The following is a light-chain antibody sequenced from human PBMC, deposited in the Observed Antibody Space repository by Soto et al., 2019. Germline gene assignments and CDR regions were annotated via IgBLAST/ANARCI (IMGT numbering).Light chain of an antibody. CDR1: QGISDY. V-gene: IGKV1-27*01. J-gene: IGKJ4*01. Sequence: DIQMTQSASSLSASVGDRVTITWRASQGISDYLACYQRKTGKVPELLISSASTLQSGVPSRFSGSGYGTDFNLTISSLQTEDFAAYFCQQSYSTPLTFGGGTKVDIK. CDR2: SAS. CDR3: QQSYSTPLT.